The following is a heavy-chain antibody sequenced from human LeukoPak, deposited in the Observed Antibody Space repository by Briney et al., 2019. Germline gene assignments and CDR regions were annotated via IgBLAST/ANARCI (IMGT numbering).Heavy chain of an antibody. D-gene: IGHD6-13*01. V-gene: IGHV3-23*01. J-gene: IGHJ4*02. Sequence: GGSLRLSCAASGFTFSSYSMSWVRQAPWKGLEWVSAISGSGGSTYYADSVKGRFTISRDNSKNTLYLQMNSLRAEDTAVYYCAKDLGQQLVYDYWGQGTLVTVSS. CDR1: GFTFSSYS. CDR2: ISGSGGST. CDR3: AKDLGQQLVYDY.